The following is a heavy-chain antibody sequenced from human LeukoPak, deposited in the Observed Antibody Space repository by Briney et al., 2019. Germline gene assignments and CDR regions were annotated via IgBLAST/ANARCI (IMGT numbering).Heavy chain of an antibody. V-gene: IGHV3-74*01. D-gene: IGHD2-2*01. CDR1: GFTFSSYG. J-gene: IGHJ4*02. CDR3: AKDPVGFCTSTTCRYLDY. Sequence: GGSLRLSCSASGFTFSSYGMNWVRQAPGKGLVWVSRINSDGSSTSYADSVKGRFTISRDNAKNTLYLQMNSLRAEDTAVYYCAKDPVGFCTSTTCRYLDYWGQGTLVTVSS. CDR2: INSDGSST.